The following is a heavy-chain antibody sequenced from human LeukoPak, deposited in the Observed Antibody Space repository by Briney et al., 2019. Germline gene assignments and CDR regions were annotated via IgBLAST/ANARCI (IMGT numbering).Heavy chain of an antibody. CDR2: IIPILGIA. V-gene: IGHV1-69*04. J-gene: IGHJ4*02. Sequence: GASVKVSCKASGGTFSSYAISWVRQAPGQGLEWMGRIIPILGIANYAQKFQGSVTITADKSTSTAYMELSSLRSEDTAMYYCARESYSGNPYFDYWGQGTLVTVSS. CDR3: ARESYSGNPYFDY. D-gene: IGHD4-23*01. CDR1: GGTFSSYA.